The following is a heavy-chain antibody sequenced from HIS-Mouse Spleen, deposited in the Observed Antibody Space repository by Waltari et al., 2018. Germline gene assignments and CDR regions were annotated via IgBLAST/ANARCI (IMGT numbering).Heavy chain of an antibody. CDR3: AREGSVVVPAAMSYFDL. CDR2: ISYDGSNK. Sequence: QVQLVESGGGVVQPGRSLRLSCAASGFTFSSYAMHWVRQAPGKGLEWVAVISYDGSNKYYADSVKGRFTISRDNSKNTLYLQMNSLRAEDTAVYYCAREGSVVVPAAMSYFDLWGRGTLVTVSS. V-gene: IGHV3-30*04. CDR1: GFTFSSYA. D-gene: IGHD2-2*01. J-gene: IGHJ2*01.